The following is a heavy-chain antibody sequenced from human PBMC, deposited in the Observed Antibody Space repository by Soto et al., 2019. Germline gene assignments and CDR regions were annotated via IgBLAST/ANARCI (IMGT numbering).Heavy chain of an antibody. CDR1: GFAFISYG. CDR3: AKDQVTSIVLMVYAIGMDV. V-gene: IGHV3-30*18. J-gene: IGHJ6*02. Sequence: GGSLRLSCAASGFAFISYGMHWCGHSPGKGREWVAVISYDGSNKYYADSVKGRFTISRDNSKNTLYLQMNSLRAEDTAVYYCAKDQVTSIVLMVYAIGMDVWGQGTTVTVSS. D-gene: IGHD2-8*01. CDR2: ISYDGSNK.